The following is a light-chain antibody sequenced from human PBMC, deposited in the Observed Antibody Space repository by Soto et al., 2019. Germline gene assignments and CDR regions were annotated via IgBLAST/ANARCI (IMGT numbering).Light chain of an antibody. J-gene: IGLJ1*01. CDR3: SSYTSSNTRV. CDR2: EVS. Sequence: QSALTQPASVSGSPGQWITISCTGTSSDIGDYNYVSWYHQYPGKAPKLMIFEVSNRPSGVSNRFSGSKSGNTASLTISGLQAEDEGEYYCSSYTSSNTRVLGTGTKLTVL. CDR1: SSDIGDYNY. V-gene: IGLV2-14*01.